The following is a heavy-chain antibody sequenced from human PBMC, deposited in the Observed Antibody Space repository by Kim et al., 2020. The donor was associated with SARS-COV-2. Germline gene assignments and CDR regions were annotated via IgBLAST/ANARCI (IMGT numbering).Heavy chain of an antibody. D-gene: IGHD1-26*01. J-gene: IGHJ4*02. CDR3: ARGGPLVGATPLVDY. CDR2: IYYSGST. V-gene: IGHV4-39*07. Sequence: SETLSLICTVSGGSISSSSYYWGWIRQPPGKGLEWIGSIYYSGSTYYNPSLKSRVTISVDTSKNQFSLKLSSVTAADTAVYYCARGGPLVGATPLVDYWGQGTLVTVSS. CDR1: GGSISSSSYY.